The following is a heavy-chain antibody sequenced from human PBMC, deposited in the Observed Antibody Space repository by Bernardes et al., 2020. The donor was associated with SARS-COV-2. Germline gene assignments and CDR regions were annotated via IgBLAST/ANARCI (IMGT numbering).Heavy chain of an antibody. V-gene: IGHV3-7*03. J-gene: IGHJ6*02. Sequence: GGSLRLSCAGSGYSFSKDCMGWVRQVPGKGLGWVANINHDGNEIYYVDSVKGRFTISRDNANNTLYLQMDSLRAEDTAIYYCARYLSHYGLDVWGQGTSVTVSS. CDR2: INHDGNEI. CDR1: GYSFSKDC. CDR3: ARYLSHYGLDV.